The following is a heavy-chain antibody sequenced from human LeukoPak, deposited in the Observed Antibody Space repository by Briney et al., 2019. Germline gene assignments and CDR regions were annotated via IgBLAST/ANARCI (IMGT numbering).Heavy chain of an antibody. V-gene: IGHV3-30*02. CDR2: IRYDGSNK. D-gene: IGHD2-2*02. J-gene: IGHJ4*02. CDR1: GFTFSSYS. Sequence: PGGSLRLSCAASGFTFSSYSMHWVRQAPGKGLVWVAFIRYDGSNKYYADSVKGRFTISRDNSKNTLYLQMNSLRAEDTAVYYCAKDYCSSTSCYNNYFDYWGQGTLVTVSS. CDR3: AKDYCSSTSCYNNYFDY.